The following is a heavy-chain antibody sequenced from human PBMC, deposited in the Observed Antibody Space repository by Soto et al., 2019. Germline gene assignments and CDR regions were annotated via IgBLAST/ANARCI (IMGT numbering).Heavy chain of an antibody. J-gene: IGHJ4*02. CDR1: GFTFRNYN. CDR3: ATDGGYYDTTGYYNDF. V-gene: IGHV3-21*02. CDR2: ISSSSSSI. Sequence: EVQLVESGGGLVKPGETLRISCAASGFTFRNYNMNWVRQAPGKGLEWVSSISSSSSSILYADSVKGRFTISRDNAQNSLYLQMDGLKAGDRAVYYCATDGGYYDTTGYYNDFWGPGTLVTVSS. D-gene: IGHD3-22*01.